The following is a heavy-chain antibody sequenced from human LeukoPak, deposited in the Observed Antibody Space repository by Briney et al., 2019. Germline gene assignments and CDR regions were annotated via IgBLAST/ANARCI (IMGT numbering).Heavy chain of an antibody. CDR2: IWYDGSNK. CDR1: GFTLSSYG. J-gene: IGHJ5*02. D-gene: IGHD3-10*01. CDR3: ARDRRRGLNWFDP. Sequence: PGRSLRLSCAASGFTLSSYGMHWVRQAPGKGLEWVAVIWYDGSNKYYADSVKGRFTISRDNSKNTLYLQMNSLRAEDTAVYYCARDRRRGLNWFDPWGQGTLVTVSS. V-gene: IGHV3-33*01.